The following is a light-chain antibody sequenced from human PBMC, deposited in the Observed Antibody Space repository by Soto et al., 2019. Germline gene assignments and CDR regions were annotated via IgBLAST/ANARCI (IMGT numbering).Light chain of an antibody. CDR2: EVS. CDR1: SNDVGGYNY. J-gene: IGLJ2*01. Sequence: QPVLTQPASVSGSPGQSITISCTGTSNDVGGYNYVSWYQQHPGKAPKLIIYEVSNRPSGVSNRFSGSKSGNTASLSISGLQAEDAADYYCSSYISFITVVFGRGTKLTVL. CDR3: SSYISFITVV. V-gene: IGLV2-14*01.